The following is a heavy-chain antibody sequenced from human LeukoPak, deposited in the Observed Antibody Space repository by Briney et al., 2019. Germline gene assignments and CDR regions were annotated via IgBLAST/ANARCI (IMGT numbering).Heavy chain of an antibody. D-gene: IGHD3-3*01. V-gene: IGHV4-39*07. CDR1: GGSISSGGYY. CDR3: ARGQYYDFWSGYSLPMDV. Sequence: SETLSLTCTVSGGSISSGGYYWSWIRQPPGKGLEWIGEINHSGSTNYNPSLKSRVTISVDTSKNQFSLKLSSVTAADTAVYYCARGQYYDFWSGYSLPMDVWGQGTTVTVSS. CDR2: INHSGST. J-gene: IGHJ6*02.